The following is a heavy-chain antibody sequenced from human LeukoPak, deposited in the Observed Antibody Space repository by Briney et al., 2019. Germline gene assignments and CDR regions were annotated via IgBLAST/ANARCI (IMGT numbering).Heavy chain of an antibody. CDR3: AKGGYDFWSGYYTYYFDY. D-gene: IGHD3-3*01. CDR1: GFTFSGSG. J-gene: IGHJ4*02. Sequence: GGSLRLSCAASGFTFSGSGMHWVRQAPGKGLEWVAFIRYHGSDKFYADSVKGRFTISRDNSKNTLYLQMNSLRAEDTAVYYCAKGGYDFWSGYYTYYFDYWGQGTLVTVSS. CDR2: IRYHGSDK. V-gene: IGHV3-30*02.